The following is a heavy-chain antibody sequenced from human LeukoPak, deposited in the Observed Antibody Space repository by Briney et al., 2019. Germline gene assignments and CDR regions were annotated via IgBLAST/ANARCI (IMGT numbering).Heavy chain of an antibody. V-gene: IGHV7-4-1*02. D-gene: IGHD3-3*01. CDR1: GYTFTSYA. Sequence: ASVKVSCKASGYTFTSYAMNWVRQAPGQGLEWMGWINTNTGNPTYAQGFTGRFVFSLDTSVSTAYLQISSLKAEDTAVYYCARNPHDFWSGYIFPDHWGQGTLVTVSS. CDR2: INTNTGNP. CDR3: ARNPHDFWSGYIFPDH. J-gene: IGHJ4*02.